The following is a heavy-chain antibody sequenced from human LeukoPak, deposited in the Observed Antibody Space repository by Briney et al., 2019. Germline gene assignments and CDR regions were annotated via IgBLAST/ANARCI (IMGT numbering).Heavy chain of an antibody. V-gene: IGHV1-18*01. Sequence: GASVKVSCKASGYTFTSYAISWVRQAPGQGLEWMGRISTYTGNTDYAQKFQGRVTMTTDTSTSTAYMELGRLRSDDTAVYYCAREGLHSGSGYYYGINFWGQGTTVTVSS. CDR3: AREGLHSGSGYYYGINF. D-gene: IGHD5-12*01. CDR1: GYTFTSYA. J-gene: IGHJ6*02. CDR2: ISTYTGNT.